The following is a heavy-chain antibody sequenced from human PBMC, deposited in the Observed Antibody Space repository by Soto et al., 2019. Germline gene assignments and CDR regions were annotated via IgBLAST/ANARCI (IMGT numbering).Heavy chain of an antibody. D-gene: IGHD3-10*01. CDR3: ARKGGRGPGSHYYYYGMDV. V-gene: IGHV1-69*12. CDR2: LIPIFGTA. Sequence: QVQLVQSGAEVKKPGSSVKVSCKASGGTFSSYAISWVRQAPGQGLEWMGGLIPIFGTANYAQKFQGRVTITADESTSTAYIELSSLRSEDTSVYYCARKGGRGPGSHYYYYGMDVWGQGTTVTVSS. J-gene: IGHJ6*02. CDR1: GGTFSSYA.